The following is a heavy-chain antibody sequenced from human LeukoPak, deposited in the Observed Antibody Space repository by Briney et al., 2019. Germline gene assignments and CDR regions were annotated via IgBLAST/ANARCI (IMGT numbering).Heavy chain of an antibody. CDR3: ARDFFGRAAGTGNWFDP. V-gene: IGHV4-39*07. J-gene: IGHJ5*02. D-gene: IGHD6-13*01. Sequence: SETLSLTCTVSGGSISSSSYYWGWIRQPPGKGLEWIGSISYSGSTHYNPSLKSRVTVSRDTSKNQFSLKLSSVTAADTAVYYCARDFFGRAAGTGNWFDPWGQGTLVTVSS. CDR2: ISYSGST. CDR1: GGSISSSSYY.